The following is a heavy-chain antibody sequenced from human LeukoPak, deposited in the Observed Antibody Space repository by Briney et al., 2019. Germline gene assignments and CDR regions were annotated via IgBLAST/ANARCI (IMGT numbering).Heavy chain of an antibody. CDR3: ARVPRWIAYYFDY. CDR1: GHTFTGYY. V-gene: IGHV1-2*02. CDR2: INPNSGGT. J-gene: IGHJ4*02. Sequence: ASVKVSCKASGHTFTGYYMHWVRQAPGQGLEWMGWINPNSGGTNYAQKFQGRVTMTRDTSISTAYMELSRLRSDDTAVYYCARVPRWIAYYFDYWGQGTLVTVSS. D-gene: IGHD2-2*03.